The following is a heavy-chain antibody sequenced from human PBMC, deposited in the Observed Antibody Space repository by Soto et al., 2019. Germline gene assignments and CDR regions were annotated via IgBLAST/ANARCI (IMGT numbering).Heavy chain of an antibody. V-gene: IGHV4-59*01. J-gene: IGHJ4*02. D-gene: IGHD1-26*01. CDR2: IYYSGST. Sequence: PSETLSLTCTVSGGSISSYYWSWIRQPPGKGLEWIGYIYYSGSTNYNPSLKSRVTISVDTSKNQFSLKLSSDDTAVYYCAKSGSFFRPSLGYFDYWGQGTLVTVSS. CDR3: AKSGSFFRPSLGYFDY. CDR1: GGSISSYY.